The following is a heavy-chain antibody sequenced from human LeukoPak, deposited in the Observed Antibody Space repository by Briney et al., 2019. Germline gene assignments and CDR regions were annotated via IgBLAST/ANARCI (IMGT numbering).Heavy chain of an antibody. Sequence: ASVKVSCTASGFTFTSYYMHWVRQAPGQGLEWIGIIRPSGSSTKYAERVKGRVTMTRDTSKNTLYLELSSLRSEDTAVYYCARDVGIGVFRVTFYYWGQGNLVTVSS. CDR1: GFTFTSYY. V-gene: IGHV1-46*01. CDR3: ARDVGIGVFRVTFYY. J-gene: IGHJ4*01. CDR2: IRPSGSST. D-gene: IGHD2-21*01.